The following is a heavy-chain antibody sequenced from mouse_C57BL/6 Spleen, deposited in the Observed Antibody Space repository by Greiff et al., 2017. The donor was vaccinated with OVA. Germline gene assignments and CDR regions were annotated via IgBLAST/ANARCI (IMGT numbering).Heavy chain of an antibody. J-gene: IGHJ2*01. CDR2: INPNNGGT. V-gene: IGHV1-22*01. D-gene: IGHD4-1*01. CDR1: GYTFTDYN. Sequence: VQLKESGPELVKPGASVKMSCKASGYTFTDYNMHWVKQSHGKSLEWIGYINPNNGGTSYNQKFKGKATLTVNKSSSTAYMELRSLTSEDSAVYYCARRGTGRDYFDYWGQGTTLTVSS. CDR3: ARRGTGRDYFDY.